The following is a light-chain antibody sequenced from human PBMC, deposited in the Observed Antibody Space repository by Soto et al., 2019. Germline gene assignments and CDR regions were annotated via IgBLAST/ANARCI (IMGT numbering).Light chain of an antibody. Sequence: EIVLTQSPGTLSLSPGERATLSCRASQSVSSSYLAWYQQKPGQAPRLLIYGASSSATGIPDRFSGSGSGTDFTLTISRLEPEDGAVYYCQQYGSSPAVTFGGGTKVEIK. CDR3: QQYGSSPAVT. J-gene: IGKJ4*01. CDR1: QSVSSSY. V-gene: IGKV3-20*01. CDR2: GAS.